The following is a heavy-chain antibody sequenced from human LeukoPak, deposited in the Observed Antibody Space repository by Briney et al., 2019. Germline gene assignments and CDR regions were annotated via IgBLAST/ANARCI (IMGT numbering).Heavy chain of an antibody. J-gene: IGHJ3*02. D-gene: IGHD1-26*01. CDR3: AETPCSGNNGQAFDI. Sequence: GRSLRLSCAASGFIFSSYAMGWVRQAPGRGLEWVSGIRDSGDTTFYADSVKGRFTISRDNSKNTLYLQMNSLRAEDTALYYCAETPCSGNNGQAFDIWGQGTMATVSS. CDR2: IRDSGDTT. CDR1: GFIFSSYA. V-gene: IGHV3-23*01.